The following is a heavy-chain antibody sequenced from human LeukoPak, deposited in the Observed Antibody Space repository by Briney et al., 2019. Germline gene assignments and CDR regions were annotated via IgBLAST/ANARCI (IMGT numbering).Heavy chain of an antibody. CDR2: IKQDGSEK. CDR3: ARFLIVGANDFDY. V-gene: IGHV3-7*03. J-gene: IGHJ4*02. CDR1: GFTFSSYW. D-gene: IGHD1-26*01. Sequence: PGGSLRLSCAASGFTFSSYWMSWVRQAPGKGLEWVANIKQDGSEKYYVDSVKGRFTISRDNAKNSLYLQMNSLRAEDTAVYYCARFLIVGANDFDYWGQGTLVTVSS.